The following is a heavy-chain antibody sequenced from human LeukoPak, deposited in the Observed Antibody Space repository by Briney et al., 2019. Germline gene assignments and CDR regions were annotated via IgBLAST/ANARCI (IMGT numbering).Heavy chain of an antibody. D-gene: IGHD3-10*01. CDR1: GFTFSDYY. Sequence: PGGSLRLSCAASGFTFSDYYMSWIRQAQGKGLEGVSYISSSGSTIYYADSVKGRFTISRDNAKNSLYLQMNSLRAEDTAVYYCAKFMLRGVLGVFDYWGQGILVTVSS. V-gene: IGHV3-11*01. CDR2: ISSSGSTI. CDR3: AKFMLRGVLGVFDY. J-gene: IGHJ4*02.